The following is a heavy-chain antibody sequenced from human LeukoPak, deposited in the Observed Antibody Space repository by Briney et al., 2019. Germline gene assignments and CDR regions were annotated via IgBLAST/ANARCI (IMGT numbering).Heavy chain of an antibody. V-gene: IGHV3-33*01. CDR2: IWYDGSNR. J-gene: IGHJ4*02. D-gene: IGHD2-2*01. CDR3: ARDLGNIRYHLDL. CDR1: GFTLSNYG. Sequence: PGGSLRLSCEASGFTLSNYGIHWLRQAPDKGLEWVAVIWYDGSNRYYADSVQGRFSISRDNAKVRLQMNSLRAEDTAVYYCARDLGNIRYHLDLWGQGTLVTVSS.